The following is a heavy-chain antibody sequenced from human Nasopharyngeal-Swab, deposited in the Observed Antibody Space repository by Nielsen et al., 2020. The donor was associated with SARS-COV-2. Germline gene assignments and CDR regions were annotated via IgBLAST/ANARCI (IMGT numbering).Heavy chain of an antibody. CDR1: GFTFDDYA. D-gene: IGHD6-19*01. Sequence: SLKISCAASGFTFDDYAMHWVRQAPGKGLEWVSGISWNSGSIGYADSVKGRFTISRDNAKNSLYLQMNSLRAEDTALYYCANLLSGWYEGNAFDIWGQGTMVPVSS. CDR3: ANLLSGWYEGNAFDI. CDR2: ISWNSGSI. V-gene: IGHV3-9*01. J-gene: IGHJ3*02.